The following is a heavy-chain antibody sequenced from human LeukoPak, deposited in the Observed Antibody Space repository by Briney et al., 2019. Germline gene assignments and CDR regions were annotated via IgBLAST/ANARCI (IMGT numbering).Heavy chain of an antibody. CDR1: GGSFSGYY. Sequence: PSETLSLTCAVYGGSFSGYYWSWIRQPPGKGLEWIGEINHSGSTNYNPSLKSRVTISVDTSKNQFSLKLSSVTAADTAVYYCARDRYSYGSYNWFDPWGQGTLVTVSS. V-gene: IGHV4-34*01. J-gene: IGHJ5*02. D-gene: IGHD5-18*01. CDR2: INHSGST. CDR3: ARDRYSYGSYNWFDP.